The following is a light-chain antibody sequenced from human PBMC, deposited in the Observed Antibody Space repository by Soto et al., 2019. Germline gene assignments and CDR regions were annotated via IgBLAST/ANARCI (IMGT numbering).Light chain of an antibody. Sequence: QSALTQPPSASGSPGQSVTISCTGTSSDVGGYNYVSWYQQHPGKAPELMIYEVSKRPSGVPHRFSGSKSGNTASLTVSGLQSQDEADYYCSSYAGNNNVIFGGGTKLTAL. V-gene: IGLV2-8*01. CDR1: SSDVGGYNY. J-gene: IGLJ2*01. CDR2: EVS. CDR3: SSYAGNNNVI.